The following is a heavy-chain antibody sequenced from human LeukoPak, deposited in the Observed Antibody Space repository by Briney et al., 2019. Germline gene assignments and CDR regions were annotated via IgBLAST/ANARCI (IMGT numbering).Heavy chain of an antibody. V-gene: IGHV4-30-2*01. CDR3: ARGKPTIVNYDYVWGSYRYPPAFDY. CDR1: GGSISSGGYS. CDR2: IYHSGST. D-gene: IGHD3-16*02. J-gene: IGHJ4*02. Sequence: SETLSLTCAVSGGSISSGGYSWSWIRQPPGKGLEWIGYIYHSGSTYYNPSLKSRVTISVDRSKNQFSLKLSSVTAADTAVYYCARGKPTIVNYDYVWGSYRYPPAFDYWGQGTLVTVSS.